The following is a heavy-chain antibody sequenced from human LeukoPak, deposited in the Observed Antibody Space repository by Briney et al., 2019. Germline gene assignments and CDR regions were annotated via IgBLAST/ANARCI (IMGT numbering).Heavy chain of an antibody. CDR1: GFTFRKHG. Sequence: PGGSLRLSCAASGFTFRKHGMSWVRPASREGLERVSAVSDSGSDTYYADSVEGRFTVSRDNSKNTLYLQMNSLRAEDTAVYYCAKRVPYSSSSVYFDNWGQGTLVTVSS. V-gene: IGHV3-23*01. J-gene: IGHJ4*02. CDR2: VSDSGSDT. CDR3: AKRVPYSSSSVYFDN. D-gene: IGHD6-6*01.